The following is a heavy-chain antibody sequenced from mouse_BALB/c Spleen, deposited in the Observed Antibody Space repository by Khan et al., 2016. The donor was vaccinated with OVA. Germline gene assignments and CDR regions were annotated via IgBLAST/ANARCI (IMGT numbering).Heavy chain of an antibody. CDR3: TRPSYYGNPWFTY. Sequence: EVELVESGGGLVKPGGSLKLSCEVSGFAFNSYDMSWVRQTPEKRLEWVATISSTGSYTYYPDSVKGRFTISRETARNTLYLQMSSLRSEDTALYYCTRPSYYGNPWFTYWGQGTLVTVSA. CDR1: GFAFNSYD. J-gene: IGHJ3*01. CDR2: ISSTGSYT. V-gene: IGHV5-9*02. D-gene: IGHD2-10*01.